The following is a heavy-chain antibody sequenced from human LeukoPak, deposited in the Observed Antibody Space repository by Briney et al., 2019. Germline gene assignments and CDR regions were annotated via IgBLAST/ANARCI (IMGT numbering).Heavy chain of an antibody. CDR1: GFTFSNYD. CDR3: AREVHPYNWNLCDQ. D-gene: IGHD1-20*01. V-gene: IGHV3-30*03. CDR2: ISYDGSNK. Sequence: GGSLRLSCTGSGFTFSNYDMRWVRQAPGKGLEWVTLISYDGSNKYYADSVKGRFTISRDNSKNTLYPQMNSLRAEDTAVYYSAREVHPYNWNLCDQWGQGTLVTASS. J-gene: IGHJ4*02.